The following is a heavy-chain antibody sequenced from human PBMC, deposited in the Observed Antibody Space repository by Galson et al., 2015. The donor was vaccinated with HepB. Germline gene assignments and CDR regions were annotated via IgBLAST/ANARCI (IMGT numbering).Heavy chain of an antibody. D-gene: IGHD3-3*01. CDR2: INPNSGDT. J-gene: IGHJ4*02. CDR3: AREMRMVTIFV. Sequence: SVKVSCKASGYTFAGYYMHWVRQAPGKGLEWMGRINPNSGDTNYAQKFQGRVTMTRDKSISTAYMEVRSPRSDDTAVYYCAREMRMVTIFVWGQGTLVTVSS. V-gene: IGHV1-2*06. CDR1: GYTFAGYY.